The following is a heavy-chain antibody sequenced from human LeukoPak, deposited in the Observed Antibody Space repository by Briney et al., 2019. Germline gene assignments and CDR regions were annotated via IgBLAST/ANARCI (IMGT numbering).Heavy chain of an antibody. CDR1: GGSFSGYY. CDR2: INHSGST. V-gene: IGHV4-34*01. Sequence: SETLSLTCTVYGGSFSGYYWSWIRQPPGKGLEWIGEINHSGSTNYNPSLKSRVTISVDTSKNQFSLKLSSVTAADTAVYYCARGRTERGYYYYMDVWGKGTTVTISS. CDR3: ARGRTERGYYYYMDV. J-gene: IGHJ6*03.